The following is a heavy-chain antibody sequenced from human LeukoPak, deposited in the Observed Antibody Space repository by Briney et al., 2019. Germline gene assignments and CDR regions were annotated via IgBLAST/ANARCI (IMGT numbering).Heavy chain of an antibody. CDR2: IYHSGST. V-gene: IGHV4-38-2*02. CDR3: ARDGGGRIAVAGLWYD. J-gene: IGHJ4*02. CDR1: RYSISSGDY. Sequence: SGTLSLTCPVSRYSISSGDYWGWVRQPPGKGVGWIASIYHSGSTYSNPSLESRISISVDTSKNQFSLKLNSVTAADTAVYFCARDGGGRIAVAGLWYDWGQGALVTVSS. D-gene: IGHD6-19*01.